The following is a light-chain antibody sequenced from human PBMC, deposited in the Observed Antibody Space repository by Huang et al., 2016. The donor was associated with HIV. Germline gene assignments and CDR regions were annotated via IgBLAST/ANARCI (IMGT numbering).Light chain of an antibody. V-gene: IGKV3-15*01. CDR1: HSVSSD. Sequence: EIVMTQSPATLSVSPGERVTLYCRASHSVSSDVDWYQQKPVQSPRLLISGASTRAHGIPARFTGRGSGKEFTLTISSLQSEHFAVYYCQQYNNWPITFGPGTRVDAK. CDR2: GAS. CDR3: QQYNNWPIT. J-gene: IGKJ3*01.